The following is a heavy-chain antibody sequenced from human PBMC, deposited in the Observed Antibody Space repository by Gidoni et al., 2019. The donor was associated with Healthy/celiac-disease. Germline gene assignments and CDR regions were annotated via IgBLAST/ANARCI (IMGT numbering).Heavy chain of an antibody. D-gene: IGHD6-13*01. J-gene: IGHJ4*02. V-gene: IGHV3-15*01. CDR3: TTGPYSRYFDY. Sequence: EVQLVASGGGLVKHGGSLRLTCTAYVFTFSNAWMSWVRQAPGKGLEWVGRIKSKTDGGTTDYAAPVKGRFTISRDDSKNTLYLQMNSLKTEDTAVYYCTTGPYSRYFDYWGQGTLVTVSS. CDR1: VFTFSNAW. CDR2: IKSKTDGGTT.